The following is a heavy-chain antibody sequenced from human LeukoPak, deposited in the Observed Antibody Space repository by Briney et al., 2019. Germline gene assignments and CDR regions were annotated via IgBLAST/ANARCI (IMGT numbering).Heavy chain of an antibody. D-gene: IGHD4-17*01. Sequence: TSETLSLTCAVSGASMSSTKWWSWVRQPPGKGPEWIGEIYHSGSTNYNPSLKSRTTIPLDKSKNQFSLNMNSVTAADTAVYYCVTSTVMDEYCFDYWAQGTLVTVSS. V-gene: IGHV4-4*02. CDR1: GASMSSTKW. J-gene: IGHJ4*02. CDR3: VTSTVMDEYCFDY. CDR2: IYHSGST.